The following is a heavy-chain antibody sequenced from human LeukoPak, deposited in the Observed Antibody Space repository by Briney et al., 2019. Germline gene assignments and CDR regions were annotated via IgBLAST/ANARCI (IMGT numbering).Heavy chain of an antibody. CDR1: GGSISSGSYY. V-gene: IGHV4-61*02. CDR3: ARYYYGMDV. CDR2: IYTCGST. Sequence: PSETLSLTCTVSGGSISSGSYYWGWLRQPAGKGLEWIGRIYTCGSTNYNPSLKSRVTISVDTSKNQFSLKLSSVTAADTAVYYCARYYYGMDVWGQGTTVTVSS. J-gene: IGHJ6*02.